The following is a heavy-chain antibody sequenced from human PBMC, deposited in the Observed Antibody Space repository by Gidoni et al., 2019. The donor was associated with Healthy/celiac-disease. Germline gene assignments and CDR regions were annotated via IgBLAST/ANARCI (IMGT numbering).Heavy chain of an antibody. Sequence: GLEWIGEINHSGSTNYNPSLKSRVTISVDTSKNQFSLKLSSVTAADTAVYYCARGPVVGASSYFDYWGQGTLVTVSS. V-gene: IGHV4-34*01. J-gene: IGHJ4*02. D-gene: IGHD1-26*01. CDR2: INHSGST. CDR3: ARGPVVGASSYFDY.